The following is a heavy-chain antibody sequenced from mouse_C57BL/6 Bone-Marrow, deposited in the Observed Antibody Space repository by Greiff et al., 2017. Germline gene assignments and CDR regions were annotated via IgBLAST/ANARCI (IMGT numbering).Heavy chain of an antibody. CDR3: TPYYGSRGY. CDR1: GFNIKDDY. D-gene: IGHD1-1*01. Sequence: DVQLQESGAELVRPGASVKLSCTASGFNIKDDYMHWVKQRPEQGLEWIGWIDPENGDTEYASKFQGKATITADTSSNTAYLQLSSLTSEDTAVYYCTPYYGSRGYWGQGTTLTVSS. J-gene: IGHJ2*01. CDR2: IDPENGDT. V-gene: IGHV14-4*01.